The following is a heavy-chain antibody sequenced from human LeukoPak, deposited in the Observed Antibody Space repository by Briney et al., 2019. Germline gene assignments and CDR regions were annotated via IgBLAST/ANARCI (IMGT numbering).Heavy chain of an antibody. CDR2: INPNSGGT. J-gene: IGHJ4*02. CDR1: GYTFTGYY. D-gene: IGHD6-13*01. Sequence: ASMKVSCKASGYTFTGYYMHWVRPAPGQGLEWMGWINPNSGGTNYAQKFQGRVTMTRDTSISTAYMELSRLRSDDTAVYYCARDRGSSWYPNYFDYWGQGTLVTVSS. V-gene: IGHV1-2*02. CDR3: ARDRGSSWYPNYFDY.